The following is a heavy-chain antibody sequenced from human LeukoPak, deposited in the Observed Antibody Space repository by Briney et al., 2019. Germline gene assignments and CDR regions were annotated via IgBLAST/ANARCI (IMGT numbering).Heavy chain of an antibody. V-gene: IGHV3-74*01. Sequence: GGSLRLSCAASGFTFSSYWMHWVRQAPGKGLVWVSRIKSDGSCTSYADSVQGRFTISRDNAKNTLYLQMNSLRAEDTAVYYCASQTVVGATDYWGQGTLVTVSS. D-gene: IGHD1-26*01. J-gene: IGHJ4*02. CDR2: IKSDGSCT. CDR3: ASQTVVGATDY. CDR1: GFTFSSYW.